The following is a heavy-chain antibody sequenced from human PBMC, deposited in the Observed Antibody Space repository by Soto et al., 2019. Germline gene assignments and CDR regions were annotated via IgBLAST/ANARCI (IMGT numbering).Heavy chain of an antibody. CDR2: MNPNSGNT. V-gene: IGHV1-8*01. D-gene: IGHD3-10*01. CDR1: GYTFTSYD. J-gene: IGHJ4*02. Sequence: QVQLVQSGAEVKKPGASVKVSCKASGYTFTSYDINWVRQATGQGLEWMGWMNPNSGNTGYAQKFQGRVTMTRNTSISTAYMELSSLRSEDTAVYYCARRTNSYYYGSGSYGDDYWGQGTLFTVSS. CDR3: ARRTNSYYYGSGSYGDDY.